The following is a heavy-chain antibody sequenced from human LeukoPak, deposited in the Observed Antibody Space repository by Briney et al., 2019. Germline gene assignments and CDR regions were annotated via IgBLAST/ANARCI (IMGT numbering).Heavy chain of an antibody. D-gene: IGHD3-3*01. J-gene: IGHJ4*02. CDR2: IYYSGST. Sequence: SQTLSLTCTVSGDSINSAAYYWSWIRQHPGKGLEWIGYIYYSGSTSYNPSLQSRVTISIDTSKSQFSLKLSSVTAADTAVYYCARDNDFWSGYYSFDFWGRGTLVTVSS. CDR1: GDSINSAAYY. CDR3: ARDNDFWSGYYSFDF. V-gene: IGHV4-31*03.